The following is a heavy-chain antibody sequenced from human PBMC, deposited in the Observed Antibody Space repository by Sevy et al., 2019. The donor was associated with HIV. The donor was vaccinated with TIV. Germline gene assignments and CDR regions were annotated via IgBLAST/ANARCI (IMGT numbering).Heavy chain of an antibody. CDR2: IWYDGRTK. V-gene: IGHV3-33*01. D-gene: IGHD1-26*01. J-gene: IGHJ5*01. CDR1: GFTFRSFS. Sequence: GGSLRLSCSASGFTFRSFSMHWVRQAPGKGLEWVAAIWYDGRTKQYADSVRGRFTISRDNSKNMLNLELNSVSAEDTAIYFCARDSARVIVPTAGFDSWGQGTVVTVSS. CDR3: ARDSARVIVPTAGFDS.